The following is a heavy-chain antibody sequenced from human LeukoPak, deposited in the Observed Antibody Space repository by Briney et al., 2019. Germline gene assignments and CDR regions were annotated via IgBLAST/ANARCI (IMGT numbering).Heavy chain of an antibody. CDR1: GFTFSTYW. V-gene: IGHV3-7*01. J-gene: IGHJ4*02. D-gene: IGHD6-13*01. CDR2: IKQDGSEK. CDR3: TREAAAGIDY. Sequence: GGSLRLSCAASGFTFSTYWMSWVRQAPGKGLEWVANIKQDGSEKYYLDSVKARFTISRDKAKNSPYLQMNSLRAEDTAVYFCTREAAAGIDYWGQGTLVTVSS.